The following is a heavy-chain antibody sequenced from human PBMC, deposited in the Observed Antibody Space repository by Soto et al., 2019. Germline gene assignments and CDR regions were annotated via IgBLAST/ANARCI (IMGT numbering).Heavy chain of an antibody. Sequence: QVQLVQSGAEVKTHGASVKVSCKASGYTFASYDMNWVRQAPGQGLEWMGWMNPNSNNTGYAQKLQVRLTMTRDIALSIAHLELSSLRNEDPAVYYCARSDGYHFNWLDSWGQGSLVTVSA. CDR2: MNPNSNNT. J-gene: IGHJ5*01. CDR1: GYTFASYD. CDR3: ARSDGYHFNWLDS. D-gene: IGHD2-21*01. V-gene: IGHV1-8*01.